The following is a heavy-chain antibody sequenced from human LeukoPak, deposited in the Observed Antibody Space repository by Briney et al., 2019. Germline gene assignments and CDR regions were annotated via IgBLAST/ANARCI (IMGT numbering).Heavy chain of an antibody. Sequence: SETLSLTCTVSGGSIRSPTHYWGWIRQPPGKGLEWIGSIYYSGSTYYNPSLKSRVTISVDTSKNQFSLKLSSVTAADTAVYYCARQPEGYYYYMDVWGKGTTVTISS. D-gene: IGHD1-14*01. CDR1: GGSIRSPTHY. V-gene: IGHV4-39*01. J-gene: IGHJ6*03. CDR3: ARQPEGYYYYMDV. CDR2: IYYSGST.